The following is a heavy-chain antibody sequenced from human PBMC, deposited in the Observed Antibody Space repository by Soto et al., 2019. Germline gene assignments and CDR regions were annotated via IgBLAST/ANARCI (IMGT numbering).Heavy chain of an antibody. CDR3: ATTYYYDGSYYSSPYDMDV. Sequence: EXLVISGKCSGYXFPKYLLTWVRQMPGKALEYMARIHPSYSYANYSPSFQGHVTISDDKSISTAYMQWSSLKASHTAMHYCATTYYYDGSYYSSPYDMDVWAQAATGTVS. V-gene: IGHV5-10-1*01. D-gene: IGHD3-22*01. J-gene: IGHJ6*02. CDR1: GYXFPKYL. CDR2: IHPSYSYA.